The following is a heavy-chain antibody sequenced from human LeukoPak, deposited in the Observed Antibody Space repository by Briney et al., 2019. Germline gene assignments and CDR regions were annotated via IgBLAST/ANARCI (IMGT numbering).Heavy chain of an antibody. CDR1: GYTFTSYG. V-gene: IGHV1-18*01. Sequence: ASVKVSCKASGYTFTSYGISWVRQAPGQGLEWMVWISAYNGNTNYAQKFQGRVTITTDESTSTAYMELSSLRSEDTAVYYCAGDYDILTGCYHDAFDIWGQGTMVTVSS. J-gene: IGHJ3*02. CDR3: AGDYDILTGCYHDAFDI. D-gene: IGHD3-9*01. CDR2: ISAYNGNT.